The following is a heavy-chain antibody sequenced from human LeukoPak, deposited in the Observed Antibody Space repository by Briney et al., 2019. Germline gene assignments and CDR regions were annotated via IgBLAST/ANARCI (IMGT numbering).Heavy chain of an antibody. J-gene: IGHJ4*02. CDR1: GFTFSSYA. CDR2: ITGSGGRT. CDR3: ARDPDSFGSSWEGYFDY. Sequence: PGGSLRLSCAASGFTFSSYAMNWVRQAPGKGLEWVSAITGSGGRTYYADSVKGRFTISRDNSKNTLYLQMNSLRAEDTAVYYCARDPDSFGSSWEGYFDYWGQGTLVTVSS. V-gene: IGHV3-23*01. D-gene: IGHD6-13*01.